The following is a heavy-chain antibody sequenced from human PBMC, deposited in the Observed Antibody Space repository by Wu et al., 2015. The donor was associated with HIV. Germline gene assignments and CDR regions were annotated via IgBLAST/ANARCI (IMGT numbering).Heavy chain of an antibody. CDR1: GYTFTAFY. CDR2: INPINGAT. V-gene: IGHV1-2*02. D-gene: IGHD3-22*01. CDR3: ARDAPPITTEFDQ. J-gene: IGHJ4*02. Sequence: QVQLIQSGAEMKKPGASVQVSCTTSGYTFTAFYIHWVRQAPGQRPEWMGWINPINGATIYSENFEGRVTLTRDTSTNTAYMELSSLGSGDTAIYYCARDAPPITTEFDQWGQGTLVSVSS.